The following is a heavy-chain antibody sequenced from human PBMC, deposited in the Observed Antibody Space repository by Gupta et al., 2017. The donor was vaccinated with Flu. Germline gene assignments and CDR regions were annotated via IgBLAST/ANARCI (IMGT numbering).Heavy chain of an antibody. Sequence: QVQLVQSGAEGKKPGASVRGSCKASGYTFTDYYILWVRQAPGQGPDWKAWINPDSGSTFYAQKFQGRLTLSTVVSIHTAYMDLTSLSSDDTAVYFCARTPSIAGWFFDLWGRGTRVTVSS. CDR2: INPDSGST. V-gene: IGHV1-2*02. CDR1: GYTFTDYY. CDR3: ARTPSIAGWFFDL. D-gene: IGHD2/OR15-2a*01. J-gene: IGHJ2*01.